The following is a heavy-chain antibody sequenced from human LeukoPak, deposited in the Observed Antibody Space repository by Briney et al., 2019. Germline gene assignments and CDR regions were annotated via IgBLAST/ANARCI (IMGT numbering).Heavy chain of an antibody. V-gene: IGHV4-59*01. CDR1: GGSISSYY. D-gene: IGHD2-8*01. J-gene: IGHJ6*03. CDR3: ARDRRECTSGVCAPRAYYYMDV. CDR2: IYYSGST. Sequence: SETLSLTCTASGGSISSYYWSWIRQPPGKGLEWIGYIYYSGSTNYNPSLKSRVTISVDTSKNQFSLKLSSVTAADTAVYYCARDRRECTSGVCAPRAYYYMDVWGKGTTVTVSS.